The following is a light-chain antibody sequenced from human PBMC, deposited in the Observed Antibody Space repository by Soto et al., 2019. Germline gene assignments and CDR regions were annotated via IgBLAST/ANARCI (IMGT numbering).Light chain of an antibody. Sequence: QSALTQPASVSGSPGQSITISCTGTSSDIGDSNFVSWYQQHPGKAPKLVIYGVSNRPSGVSNRFSGSKSGNTASLTISGLQAEDEGDYYCTSYTSSTTLVSFGGGTKLTVL. CDR2: GVS. V-gene: IGLV2-14*01. CDR3: TSYTSSTTLVS. J-gene: IGLJ2*01. CDR1: SSDIGDSNF.